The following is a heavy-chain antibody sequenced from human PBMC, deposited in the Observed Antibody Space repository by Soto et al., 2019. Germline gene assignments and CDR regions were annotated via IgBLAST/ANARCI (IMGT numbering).Heavy chain of an antibody. V-gene: IGHV1-69*13. J-gene: IGHJ6*02. CDR3: ARGIAAATKSRYYYYYGMDV. CDR2: IIPIFGTA. D-gene: IGHD6-13*01. Sequence: ASVKVSCKASGGTFSSYTISWVRQAPGQGLEWMGGIIPIFGTANYAQKFQGRVTITADESTSTGYMELSSLRSEDTAVYYCARGIAAATKSRYYYYYGMDVWGQGTTVTVSS. CDR1: GGTFSSYT.